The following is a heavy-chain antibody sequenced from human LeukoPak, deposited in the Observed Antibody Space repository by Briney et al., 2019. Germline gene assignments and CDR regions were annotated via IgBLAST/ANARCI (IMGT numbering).Heavy chain of an antibody. D-gene: IGHD2-21*02. J-gene: IGHJ4*02. V-gene: IGHV3-43*01. CDR2: ISCEGGST. CDR3: AKDTAGTTAFYFDY. CDR1: GFTFDDYT. Sequence: GSLLLSCAASGFTFDDYTMHWVRPAAGKGLGGVSLISCEGGSTYYADSVKGRFTISRDNSKNSLYLQMNSLRTEDSGLYYCAKDTAGTTAFYFDYWGQGTLVTVSS.